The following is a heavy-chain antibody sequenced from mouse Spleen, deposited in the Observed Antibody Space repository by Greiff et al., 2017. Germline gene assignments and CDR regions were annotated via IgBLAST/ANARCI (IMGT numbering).Heavy chain of an antibody. J-gene: IGHJ2*01. CDR3: ASGPLESYFDY. Sequence: EVQLVESGAGLVKLGASLKLSCAASGYTFSSYAMSWVRQTPEKRLEWVATISSGGGNTYYPDSVKGRFTISRDNAKNTLSLQMSSLKSEDTSMYYCASGPLESYFDYWGQGTTLTVSS. D-gene: IGHD6-1*01. CDR1: GYTFSSYA. CDR2: ISSGGGNT. V-gene: IGHV5-9-3*01.